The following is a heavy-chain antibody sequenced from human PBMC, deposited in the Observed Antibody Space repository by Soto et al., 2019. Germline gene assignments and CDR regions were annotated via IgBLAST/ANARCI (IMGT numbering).Heavy chain of an antibody. Sequence: QVQLQESGPGLVKPSETLSLSCTVSGGSISSYYWSWFRQSPGKRMEWIGYVHHSWGSSYNPSLLSRVAISLDTSKSQFSLKVTSVTATDTAVYYCARQGFGPLHGLVDGWGQGTTVTVSS. J-gene: IGHJ6*02. CDR3: ARQGFGPLHGLVDG. CDR1: GGSISSYY. CDR2: VHHSWGS. V-gene: IGHV4-59*08. D-gene: IGHD3-10*01.